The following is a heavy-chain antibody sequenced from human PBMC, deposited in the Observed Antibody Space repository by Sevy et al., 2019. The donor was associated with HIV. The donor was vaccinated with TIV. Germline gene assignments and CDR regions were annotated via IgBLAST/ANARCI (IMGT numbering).Heavy chain of an antibody. CDR3: ARVGGYFSGGNCYRLFYFDY. CDR2: ISAYNGIT. Sequence: ASVKVSCKASGYIFNNYGIGWVRQAPGQGLEWMGWISAYNGITNYAHKLQGRVTMTTDTSTSTAYMELRSLRSDDTAVYYCARVGGYFSGGNCYRLFYFDYWGQGTLVTVSS. J-gene: IGHJ4*02. D-gene: IGHD2-15*01. CDR1: GYIFNNYG. V-gene: IGHV1-18*01.